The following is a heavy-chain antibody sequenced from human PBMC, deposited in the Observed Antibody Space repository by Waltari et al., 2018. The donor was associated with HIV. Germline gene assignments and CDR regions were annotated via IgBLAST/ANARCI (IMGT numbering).Heavy chain of an antibody. J-gene: IGHJ6*02. CDR3: SRTSTGSDYYYQVDV. CDR1: GGSINSGSYY. CDR2: LYTSGST. D-gene: IGHD2-21*02. V-gene: IGHV4-61*02. Sequence: QVQLQESGPGLVKTSQTLSLTCTVSGGSINSGSYYWNWIRQPAGKGLEWIGRLYTSGSTNYTPSLKSRVIMTADTSKNQFSLRLTSVTASDTAIYYCSRTSTGSDYYYQVDVWGQGTTVTVS.